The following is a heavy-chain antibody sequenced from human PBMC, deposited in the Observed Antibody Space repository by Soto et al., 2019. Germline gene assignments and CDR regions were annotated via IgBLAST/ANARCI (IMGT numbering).Heavy chain of an antibody. D-gene: IGHD1-26*01. CDR3: TKEESGSDFDF. J-gene: IGHJ4*02. CDR2: IRGSGGST. V-gene: IGHV3-23*01. Sequence: GGSLRLSCAASGFTFSSYAMSWVRQAPGKGLEWVSAIRGSGGSTYYADSVKGRFTISRDNSKKTLYLQMNSLRAEAMAVYYCTKEESGSDFDFWGPVTLVTVSS. CDR1: GFTFSSYA.